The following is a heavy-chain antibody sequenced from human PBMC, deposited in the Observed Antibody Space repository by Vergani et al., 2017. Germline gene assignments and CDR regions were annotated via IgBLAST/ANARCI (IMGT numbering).Heavy chain of an antibody. CDR3: AKAGGSYFSYYYYMDV. V-gene: IGHV3-43*01. CDR2: ISWDGGST. CDR1: GFTFDDYT. Sequence: EVQLVESGGVVVQPGGSLRLSCAASGFTFDDYTMHWVRQAPGKGLEWVSLISWDGGSTYYADSVKGRFTISRDNSKNSLYLQMNSLRTEDTALYYCAKAGGSYFSYYYYMDVWGKGTTVTVSS. J-gene: IGHJ6*03. D-gene: IGHD1-26*01.